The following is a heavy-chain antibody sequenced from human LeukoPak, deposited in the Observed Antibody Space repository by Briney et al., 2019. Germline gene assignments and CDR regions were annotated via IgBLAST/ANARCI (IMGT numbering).Heavy chain of an antibody. CDR1: GYTFTSYY. V-gene: IGHV1-46*01. CDR2: INPSGSST. D-gene: IGHD2-2*01. J-gene: IGHJ6*02. CDR3: ARDTSPKGVVVVPAARYGMDV. Sequence: ASVKVSCKASGYTFTSYYMHWVRQAPGQGLEWMGIINPSGSSTSYAQKFQGRVTMTRDTSTSTVYMELSSLRSEDTAVYYCARDTSPKGVVVVPAARYGMDVWGQGTTVTVSS.